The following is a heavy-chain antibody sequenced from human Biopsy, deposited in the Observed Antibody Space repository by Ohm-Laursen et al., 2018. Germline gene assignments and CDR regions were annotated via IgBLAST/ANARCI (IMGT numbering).Heavy chain of an antibody. CDR1: GYPFSNYY. CDR3: ARMEQPHDY. D-gene: IGHD6-13*01. CDR2: INPNSGDT. J-gene: IGHJ4*02. V-gene: IGHV1-2*06. Sequence: ASVKVSCNASGYPFSNYYLFWVRQAPGQGLEWMGRINPNSGDTVFARNFQGRVTMTRDTAISTVYMDLRNLRPDDTAVYFCARMEQPHDYWGQGTLVTVPS.